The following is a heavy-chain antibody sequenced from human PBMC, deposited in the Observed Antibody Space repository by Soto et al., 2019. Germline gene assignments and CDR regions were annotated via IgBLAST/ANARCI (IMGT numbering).Heavy chain of an antibody. J-gene: IGHJ6*02. CDR2: ISSSSSTI. CDR3: AREVRFLECFHYGIYV. CDR1: GFTFSSYS. Sequence: EVQLVESGGGLVQPGGSLRLSCAASGFTFSSYSMNWVRQAPGKGMEWVSYISSSSSTIYYADSVKGRFTISSDNAKNSLYLQINSLRDEDTAVYYCAREVRFLECFHYGIYVRGQGTTVTVSS. D-gene: IGHD3-3*01. V-gene: IGHV3-48*02.